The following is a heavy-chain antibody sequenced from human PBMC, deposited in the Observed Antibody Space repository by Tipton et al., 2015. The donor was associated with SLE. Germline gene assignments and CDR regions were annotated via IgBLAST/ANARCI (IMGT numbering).Heavy chain of an antibody. V-gene: IGHV3-53*05. CDR3: ARERGDQFGDYYYYIDV. D-gene: IGHD3-16*01. Sequence: SLRLSCAASGFTVSNNYMSWVRQAPGKGLEWVSVFHTGGSTYYADSVEGRFTISRDNSQNTLYLHMNSLRGEDTAVYYCARERGDQFGDYYYYIDVWGSGTTVTVSS. J-gene: IGHJ6*03. CDR2: FHTGGST. CDR1: GFTVSNNY.